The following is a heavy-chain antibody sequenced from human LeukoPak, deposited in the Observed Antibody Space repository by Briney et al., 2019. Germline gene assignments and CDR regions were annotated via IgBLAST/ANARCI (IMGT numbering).Heavy chain of an antibody. CDR2: INPSGGST. V-gene: IGHV1-46*01. CDR3: ARDLVAGDNYYYYGMDV. CDR1: GYTFTSYY. Sequence: ASVKVSCKASGYTFTSYYMHWVRQAPGQGLEWMGIINPSGGSTRYAQKFQGRVTVTRDTSSGTVYMELSSLRSEDTAVYYCARDLVAGDNYYYYGMDVWGQGTTVTVSS. D-gene: IGHD6-19*01. J-gene: IGHJ6*02.